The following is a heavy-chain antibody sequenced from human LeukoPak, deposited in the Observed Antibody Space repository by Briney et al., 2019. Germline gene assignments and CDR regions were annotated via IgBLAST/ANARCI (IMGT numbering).Heavy chain of an antibody. V-gene: IGHV4-34*01. CDR1: GGSFSGYY. CDR3: ARGNGDFDY. Sequence: SETLSLTCAVYGGSFSGYYWSWIRQPPGKGLEWIGEINHSGSTNYNPSLKSRVTISVDTSKNQFSLKLSSVTAADTAVYYCARGNGDFDYWGQGTLVTVSS. CDR2: INHSGST. J-gene: IGHJ4*02. D-gene: IGHD2-8*01.